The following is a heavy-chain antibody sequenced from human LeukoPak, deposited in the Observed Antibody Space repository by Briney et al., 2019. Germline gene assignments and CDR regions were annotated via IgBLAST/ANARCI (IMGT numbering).Heavy chain of an antibody. CDR3: VGTGSAYCSRATCYPAGTHY. Sequence: SETLSLTSTVPRVSISRYYWSWIRQSLGKGLEWIGRMFYGGSTNSNQSLKSRVSISIETATRPRSMCLTSVTDPDTAVYICVGTGSAYCSRATCYPAGTHYWGQGTLVTVYS. V-gene: IGHV4-59*01. D-gene: IGHD2-15*01. CDR1: RVSISRYY. J-gene: IGHJ4*02. CDR2: MFYGGST.